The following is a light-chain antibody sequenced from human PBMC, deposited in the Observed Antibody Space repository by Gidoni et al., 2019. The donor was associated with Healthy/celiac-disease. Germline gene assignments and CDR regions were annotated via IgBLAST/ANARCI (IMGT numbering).Light chain of an antibody. CDR2: GAS. V-gene: IGKV3-15*01. J-gene: IGKJ4*01. CDR1: QSVSSN. Sequence: EIVMTQSPATLSVSPGERATLSCRASQSVSSNLAWYQQKPGQAPRLLIYGASTRATGIPARFSGSGSGTEFTLTISSLQSEDFAVYYCQQYKNWPLTFGGXTKVEI. CDR3: QQYKNWPLT.